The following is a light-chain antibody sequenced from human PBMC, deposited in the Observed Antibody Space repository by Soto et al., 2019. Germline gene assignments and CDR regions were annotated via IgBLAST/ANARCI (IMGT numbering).Light chain of an antibody. Sequence: QYALTQPPSASGSPGQSVTISCTRTKNDIGVYDFVSWYQHHPGKAPRLIIYEVVQRPSGVPDRFSGSKSGNTASLTVSGLQAADEADYFCNSYAGSNTYVFGSGTKLTV. J-gene: IGLJ1*01. CDR3: NSYAGSNTYV. V-gene: IGLV2-8*01. CDR2: EVV. CDR1: KNDIGVYDF.